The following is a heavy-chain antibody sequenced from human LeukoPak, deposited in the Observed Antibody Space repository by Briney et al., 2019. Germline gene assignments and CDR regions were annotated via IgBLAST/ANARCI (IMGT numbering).Heavy chain of an antibody. J-gene: IGHJ4*02. CDR3: ARDSVGDLLNY. CDR2: IDSSGITI. CDR1: GFPFSSYE. D-gene: IGHD4-17*01. V-gene: IGHV3-48*03. Sequence: GGSLRLSCAGSGFPFSSYEMNWLRQAPGKGLEWVSHIDSSGITIYYGDSVKGRFTISRDNAKNSIYLQMDSLRVEDTAIYYCARDSVGDLLNYWGQGTPVTVSS.